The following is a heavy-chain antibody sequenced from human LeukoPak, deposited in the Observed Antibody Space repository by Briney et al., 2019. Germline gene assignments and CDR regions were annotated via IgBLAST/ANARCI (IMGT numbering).Heavy chain of an antibody. Sequence: SETLSLTCTVSNGSISVYYWTWIRQPPGRGLEWIGYIYYSGSTNYNPSLKSRVTISVDTSKNQFSLKLRSVTAADTAVYYCARVTGYMIEDYFDYWGQGTLVTVSS. D-gene: IGHD3-22*01. J-gene: IGHJ4*02. CDR3: ARVTGYMIEDYFDY. CDR2: IYYSGST. CDR1: NGSISVYY. V-gene: IGHV4-59*01.